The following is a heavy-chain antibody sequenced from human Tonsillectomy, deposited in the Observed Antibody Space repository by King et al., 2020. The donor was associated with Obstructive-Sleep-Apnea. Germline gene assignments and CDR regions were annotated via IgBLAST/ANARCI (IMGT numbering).Heavy chain of an antibody. Sequence: VQLVESGGGLVQPGGSLRLSCAASGFTFSSYAMSWVRQAPGKGLEWVSAISGSGGSTYYADSVKGRFTISRDNSKNTLYLQMNSLRAEDTAVYYCAKGGYRYGQDYYYYGMDVWGQGTTVTVSS. D-gene: IGHD5-18*01. V-gene: IGHV3-23*04. CDR3: AKGGYRYGQDYYYYGMDV. CDR1: GFTFSSYA. J-gene: IGHJ6*02. CDR2: ISGSGGST.